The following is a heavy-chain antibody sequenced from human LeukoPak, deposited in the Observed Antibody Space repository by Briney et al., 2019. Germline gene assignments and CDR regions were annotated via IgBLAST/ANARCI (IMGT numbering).Heavy chain of an antibody. D-gene: IGHD3-10*01. CDR1: GGTFSSYA. Sequence: ASVKVSCKASGGTFSSYAISWVRQAPGKGLEWMGLVDPEDGETIYAEKFQGRVTITADTSTDTAYMELSSLRSEDTAVYYCATVPPYYYGSGSYHWFDPWGQGTLVTVSS. CDR3: ATVPPYYYGSGSYHWFDP. J-gene: IGHJ5*02. CDR2: VDPEDGET. V-gene: IGHV1-69-2*01.